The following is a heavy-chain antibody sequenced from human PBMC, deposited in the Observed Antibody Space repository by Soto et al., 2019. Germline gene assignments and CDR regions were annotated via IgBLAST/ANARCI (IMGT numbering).Heavy chain of an antibody. D-gene: IGHD6-6*01. J-gene: IGHJ4*02. Sequence: PGGSLRLSCAASGFTFDDYAMHWVRQAPGKGLEWVSGISWNSGSIGYADSVKGRFTISRDNAKNSLYLQMNSLRAEDTALYYCAKAQAEYSSSSGLGYWGQGTLVTVSS. CDR2: ISWNSGSI. CDR1: GFTFDDYA. V-gene: IGHV3-9*01. CDR3: AKAQAEYSSSSGLGY.